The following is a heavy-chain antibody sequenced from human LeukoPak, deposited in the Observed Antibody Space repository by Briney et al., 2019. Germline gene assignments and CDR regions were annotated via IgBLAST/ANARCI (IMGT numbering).Heavy chain of an antibody. CDR2: ISYDGDNK. J-gene: IGHJ1*01. V-gene: IGHV3-30*18. CDR1: GFSYCSYG. CDR3: AKDIRVWGIYRYPCLHY. Sequence: GGSLRLPCAASGFSYCSYGKHWVRQAPGKGLEWVAVISYDGDNKYYADSVNGRFTISRDNSKNTLSLQMDSLRAEDTAVYYCAKDIRVWGIYRYPCLHYWGQGTLVTVSA. D-gene: IGHD3-16*02.